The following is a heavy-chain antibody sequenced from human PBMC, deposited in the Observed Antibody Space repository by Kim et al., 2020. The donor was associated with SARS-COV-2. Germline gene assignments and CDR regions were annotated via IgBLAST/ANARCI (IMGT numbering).Heavy chain of an antibody. Sequence: ASVKVSCKASGYTFTSYAMNWVRQAPGQGLEWMGWINTNTGNPTYAQGFTGRFVFSLDTSVSTAYLQISSLKAEDTAVYYCARGSDYYYGSGSYYKPADYWGQGTLVTVSS. D-gene: IGHD3-10*01. J-gene: IGHJ4*02. CDR1: GYTFTSYA. V-gene: IGHV7-4-1*02. CDR2: INTNTGNP. CDR3: ARGSDYYYGSGSYYKPADY.